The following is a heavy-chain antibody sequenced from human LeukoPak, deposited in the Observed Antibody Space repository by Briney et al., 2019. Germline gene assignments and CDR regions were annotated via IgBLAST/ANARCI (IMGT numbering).Heavy chain of an antibody. J-gene: IGHJ4*02. Sequence: ASVKVSCKASGYTFTGYYMHWVRQAPGRGLERMGWINPNSGGTNYAQKFQGWVTMTRDTSISTAYMELSRLRSDDTAVYYCARGAYYDILTGYYPNPYFDYWGQGTLVTVSS. CDR3: ARGAYYDILTGYYPNPYFDY. CDR2: INPNSGGT. D-gene: IGHD3-9*01. CDR1: GYTFTGYY. V-gene: IGHV1-2*04.